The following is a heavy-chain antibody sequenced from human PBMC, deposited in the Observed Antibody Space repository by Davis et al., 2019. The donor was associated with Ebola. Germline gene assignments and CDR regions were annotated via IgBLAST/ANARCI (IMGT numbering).Heavy chain of an antibody. Sequence: SETLSLTCTVSGGSISSYYWSWIRQPPGKGLEWIGYIYYSGSSNYNPSLKSRVTISVDTSKNQFSLKLSSVTAADTAVYYCARISYYYYGMDVWGQGTTVTVSS. D-gene: IGHD3-3*01. J-gene: IGHJ6*02. CDR2: IYYSGSS. CDR3: ARISYYYYGMDV. V-gene: IGHV4-59*08. CDR1: GGSISSYY.